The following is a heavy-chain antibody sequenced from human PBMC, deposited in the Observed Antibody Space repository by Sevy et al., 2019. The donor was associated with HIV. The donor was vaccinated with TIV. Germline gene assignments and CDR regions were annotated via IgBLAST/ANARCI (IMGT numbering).Heavy chain of an antibody. CDR1: GLTFSNYW. Sequence: GGSLRLSCVVSGLTFSNYWMTWVRQAPGKGLEWVANIKEDVSEKYYLFSVKDRFTISRDNAKNSLFLQMNSLRVDDTGVYYCATGAGLWGQGTLVTVSS. CDR2: IKEDVSEK. V-gene: IGHV3-7*01. J-gene: IGHJ4*02. CDR3: ATGAGL. D-gene: IGHD6-19*01.